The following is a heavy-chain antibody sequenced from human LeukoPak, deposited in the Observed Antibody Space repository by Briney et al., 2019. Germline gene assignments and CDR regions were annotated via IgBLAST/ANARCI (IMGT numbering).Heavy chain of an antibody. CDR3: AMALDY. CDR2: ISHSGRSI. V-gene: IGHV3-23*01. Sequence: GGSLRLSCVASEFTFSNFLMNWVRQAPGKGLEWVSGISHSGRSIYYADSVKGRFTISRDNSKNTLYLQMDRLRVEDTAVYYCAMALDYWGQGTLVTVSS. J-gene: IGHJ4*02. CDR1: EFTFSNFL.